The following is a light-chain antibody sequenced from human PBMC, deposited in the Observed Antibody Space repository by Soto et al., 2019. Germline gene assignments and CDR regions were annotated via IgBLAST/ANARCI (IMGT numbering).Light chain of an antibody. CDR3: QEYTKWPGT. V-gene: IGKV3D-15*01. J-gene: IGKJ1*01. CDR1: ENIYTN. CDR2: DAS. Sequence: EIVMTQSPATLSVSPGERATLSCRASENIYTNLAWYQQKPGQAPRLLIFDASNRATGIPARFSGSGSGTDFTLTISSLEPEDFGLYFCQEYTKWPGTFGQGTKVDIK.